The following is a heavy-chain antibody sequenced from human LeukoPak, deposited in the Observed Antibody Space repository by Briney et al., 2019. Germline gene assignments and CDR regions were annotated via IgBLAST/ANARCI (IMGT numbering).Heavy chain of an antibody. CDR3: AKDYGPKQLVFFDS. CDR1: GFTFSSYA. Sequence: PGGSLRLSCATSGFTFSSYALHWVRQAPGKGLEWVSGISENGGTTFYADSVKGRFTITRDNSKNTLYVQMNSLRGEDTAVYYCAKDYGPKQLVFFDSWGQGTLVTVSS. J-gene: IGHJ4*02. CDR2: ISENGGTT. D-gene: IGHD6-13*01. V-gene: IGHV3-23*01.